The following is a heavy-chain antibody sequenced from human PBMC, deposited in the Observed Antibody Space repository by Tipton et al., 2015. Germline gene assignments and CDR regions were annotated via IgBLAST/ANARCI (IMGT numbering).Heavy chain of an antibody. CDR3: ARFRFQSQFEIDH. V-gene: IGHV4-4*01. D-gene: IGHD3-3*01. CDR1: GGSISSSNW. Sequence: TLSLTCDVSGGSISSSNWWSWVRQPPGKGLEWIGEIYHSGSTTYNPSLKSRVTISVDKSKNQFSLKVTSVTAADTAVYFCARFRFQSQFEIDHWGQGTLVTVSS. CDR2: IYHSGST. J-gene: IGHJ4*02.